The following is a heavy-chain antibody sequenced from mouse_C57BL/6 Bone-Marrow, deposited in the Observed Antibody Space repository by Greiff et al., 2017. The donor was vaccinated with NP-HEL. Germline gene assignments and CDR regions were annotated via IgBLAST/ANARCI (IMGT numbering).Heavy chain of an antibody. Sequence: EVQVVESGPELVKPGASVKISCKASGYSFTGYYMNWVKQSPEKSLEWIGEINPSTGGTTYNQKFKAKATLTVDKSSSTAYMQLKSLTSEDSAVYYCARGDGSSYGWYFDVWGTGTTVTVSS. CDR3: ARGDGSSYGWYFDV. D-gene: IGHD1-1*01. CDR1: GYSFTGYY. V-gene: IGHV1-42*01. CDR2: INPSTGGT. J-gene: IGHJ1*03.